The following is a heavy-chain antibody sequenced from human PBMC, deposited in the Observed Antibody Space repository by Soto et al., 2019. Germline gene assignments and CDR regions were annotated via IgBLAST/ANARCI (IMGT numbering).Heavy chain of an antibody. Sequence: GGSLRLSCAASGFTFSSYGMHWVRQAPGKGLEWVAVIWYDGSNKYYADSVKGRFTISRDNSKNTLYLKMNSLRAEDTAVYYCARPLGYCSGGSCYSGLHFDYWGQGTLVTVSS. CDR3: ARPLGYCSGGSCYSGLHFDY. CDR2: IWYDGSNK. CDR1: GFTFSSYG. V-gene: IGHV3-33*01. J-gene: IGHJ4*02. D-gene: IGHD2-15*01.